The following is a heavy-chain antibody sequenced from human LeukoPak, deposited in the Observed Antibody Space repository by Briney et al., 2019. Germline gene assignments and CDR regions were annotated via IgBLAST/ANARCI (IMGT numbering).Heavy chain of an antibody. CDR3: ARMIRVVVITTDTYFDY. J-gene: IGHJ4*02. Sequence: SETLSLTCTVSSGSISTSNYYWGWVRQPPGKALEWIGNILYSGSTYYSPSLKSRVTISPDTSRNQFSLKLNSVTAADTAVYYCARMIRVVVITTDTYFDYWGQGTLVTVSS. V-gene: IGHV4-39*07. CDR2: ILYSGST. D-gene: IGHD3-22*01. CDR1: SGSISTSNYY.